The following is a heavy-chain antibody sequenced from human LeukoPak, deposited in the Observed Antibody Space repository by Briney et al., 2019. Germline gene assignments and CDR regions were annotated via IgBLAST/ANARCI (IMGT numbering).Heavy chain of an antibody. CDR1: GLTFSSYA. V-gene: IGHV3-30-3*01. J-gene: IGHJ4*02. Sequence: PGSSLRLFCAVSGLTFSSYAMLWLRQAPGKGLEWVAVISYDGSNKYYADSVKGRFTISRDNSKNTLYLQMNSLRAEDTAVYYCARDMGLYFDYWGQGTLVTVSS. CDR3: ARDMGLYFDY. CDR2: ISYDGSNK. D-gene: IGHD3-10*01.